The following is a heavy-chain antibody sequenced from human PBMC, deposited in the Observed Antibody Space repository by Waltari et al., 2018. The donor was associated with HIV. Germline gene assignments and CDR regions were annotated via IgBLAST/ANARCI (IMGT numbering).Heavy chain of an antibody. J-gene: IGHJ4*02. V-gene: IGHV1-2*06. Sequence: QVQLVQSGAELKTPGASVEFSCSASCNSYTAYHITCVRQAPGQGLPWMGRIHPISGSTNIPRTFQGRMTMSRDTSSGSVFTDLRGLKFNDTALYYCARGESVSVSNIPPGYRFDFWGQGSLITVAS. CDR1: CNSYTAYH. CDR3: ARGESVSVSNIPPGYRFDF. CDR2: IHPISGST. D-gene: IGHD2-15*01.